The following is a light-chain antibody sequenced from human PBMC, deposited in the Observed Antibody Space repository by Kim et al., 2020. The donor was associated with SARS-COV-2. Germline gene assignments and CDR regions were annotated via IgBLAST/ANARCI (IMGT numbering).Light chain of an antibody. CDR1: QSISTL. CDR3: QHYNSYPWT. CDR2: KAS. Sequence: DIPMTQSPSTLSASVGDRVTITCRASQSISTLLAWYQQKPGKAPKILIYKASTLQSGVPSRFSGSGSGTEFTLTISGLQPDDFATYYCQHYNSYPWTFGQGTKVDIK. J-gene: IGKJ1*01. V-gene: IGKV1-5*03.